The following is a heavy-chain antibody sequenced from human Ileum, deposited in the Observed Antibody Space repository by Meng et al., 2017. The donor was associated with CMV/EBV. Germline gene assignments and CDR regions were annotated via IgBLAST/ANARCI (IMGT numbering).Heavy chain of an antibody. CDR1: GDSIDSGDYS. CDR2: IYYNGNA. Sequence: QAPLEESGPGRENPSQTLTLTCSVSGDSIDSGDYSWNWVRQPPGKGLEWIGYIYYNGNAYYNPSLKSQVTISIDTPRNQFSLKVDSVTAADTAVYYCARFRIAALGNLFDPWGHGTLVTVSS. D-gene: IGHD6-13*01. V-gene: IGHV4-30-4*08. J-gene: IGHJ5*02. CDR3: ARFRIAALGNLFDP.